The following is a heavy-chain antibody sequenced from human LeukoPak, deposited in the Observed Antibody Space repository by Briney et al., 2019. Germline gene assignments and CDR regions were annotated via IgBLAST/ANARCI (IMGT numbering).Heavy chain of an antibody. V-gene: IGHV1-8*01. CDR2: INTYSANT. J-gene: IGHJ6*03. D-gene: IGHD2-15*01. CDR1: GYTFNNHD. Sequence: VASVKVSCKASGYTFNNHDINWVRQAPGRGLEWMGWINTYSANTNYAQEFQGRVTITRNTSISTAYMELSSLRSEDTAVYYCARGLLERYCSGGSCLTTDYYYYYMDVWGKGTTVTVSS. CDR3: ARGLLERYCSGGSCLTTDYYYYYMDV.